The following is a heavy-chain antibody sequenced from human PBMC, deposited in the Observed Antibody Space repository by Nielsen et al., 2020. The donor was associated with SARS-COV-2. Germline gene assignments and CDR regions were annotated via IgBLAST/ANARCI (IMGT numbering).Heavy chain of an antibody. Sequence: SVKVSCKASGGIFSSYAISWVRQAPRQGLEWMGRIIPILGLANYTQKFQGRVTITADKSTSTAYMELSSLRSEDTAVYYCASSPSRGYRSGRNYYYYGMDVWGQGTTVNRLL. CDR3: ASSPSRGYRSGRNYYYYGMDV. J-gene: IGHJ6*02. V-gene: IGHV1-69*04. CDR2: IIPILGLA. CDR1: GGIFSSYA. D-gene: IGHD5-18*01.